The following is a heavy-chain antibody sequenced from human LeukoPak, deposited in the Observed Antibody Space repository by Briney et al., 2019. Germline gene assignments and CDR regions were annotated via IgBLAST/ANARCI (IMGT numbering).Heavy chain of an antibody. J-gene: IGHJ4*02. CDR3: ARVALPYGSGSYYFDY. CDR2: IYYSGST. V-gene: IGHV4-30-4*01. D-gene: IGHD3-10*01. CDR1: GGSISSGDYY. Sequence: SQTLSLTCTVSGGSISSGDYYWSWIRQPPGKGLEWIGYIYYSGSTYYNPSLKSRVTISVDTSKNQFSLKLRSVTAADTAVYYCARVALPYGSGSYYFDYWGQGTLVTVSS.